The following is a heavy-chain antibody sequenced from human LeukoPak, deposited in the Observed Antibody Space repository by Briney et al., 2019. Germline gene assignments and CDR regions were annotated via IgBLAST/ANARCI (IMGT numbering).Heavy chain of an antibody. CDR1: GGSISSGDYY. CDR3: ARSEWGNYFDY. J-gene: IGHJ4*02. D-gene: IGHD7-27*01. CDR2: IYYSGST. Sequence: SETLSLTCTVSGGSISSGDYYWSWIRQPPGKGLEWIGYIYYSGSTYYNPSLKSRVTISVDTSNNQFSLKLSSVTAADTAVYYCARSEWGNYFDYWGQGTLVTVSS. V-gene: IGHV4-30-4*01.